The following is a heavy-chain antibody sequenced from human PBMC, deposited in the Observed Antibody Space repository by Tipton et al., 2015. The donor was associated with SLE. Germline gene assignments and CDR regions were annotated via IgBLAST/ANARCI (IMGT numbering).Heavy chain of an antibody. V-gene: IGHV4-34*01. CDR2: INHSVSA. Sequence: TLSLTCAVFGGSLSGYYWSWMRQLPGKGLEWIGEINHSVSANYNPSLKSRVTISVDTSKNQFSLKLTSVTAADTAMYYCARAGDSSGYYYAHWGQGTLVTVSP. CDR1: GGSLSGYY. J-gene: IGHJ4*02. D-gene: IGHD3-22*01. CDR3: ARAGDSSGYYYAH.